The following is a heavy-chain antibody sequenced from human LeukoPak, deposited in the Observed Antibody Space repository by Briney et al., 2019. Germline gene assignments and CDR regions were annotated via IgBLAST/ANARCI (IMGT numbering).Heavy chain of an antibody. CDR3: ARDDSGYDWGDY. CDR2: INPSGGST. CDR1: GYTFTSFY. Sequence: GASVKVSCKASGYTFTSFYMHWVRQAPGQGLEWMGIINPSGGSTSYAQKFQGRVTMTRDTSTSTVYMELSSLRSEDTAVYYCARDDSGYDWGDYWGQGTLVTVSS. J-gene: IGHJ4*02. V-gene: IGHV1-46*01. D-gene: IGHD5-12*01.